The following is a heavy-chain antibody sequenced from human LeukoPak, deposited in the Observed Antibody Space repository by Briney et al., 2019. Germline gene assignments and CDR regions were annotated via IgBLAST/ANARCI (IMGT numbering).Heavy chain of an antibody. Sequence: GGSLRLSCAASGFTFSSYSMNWVRQAPGKGLEWVSSISSSSSYIYYADSVKGRFTISRDNAKNSLYLQMNSLRAEDTAVYYCASTSSTFREAFDIWGQGTMVTVSS. CDR1: GFTFSSYS. V-gene: IGHV3-21*01. J-gene: IGHJ3*02. D-gene: IGHD2-2*01. CDR3: ASTSSTFREAFDI. CDR2: ISSSSSYI.